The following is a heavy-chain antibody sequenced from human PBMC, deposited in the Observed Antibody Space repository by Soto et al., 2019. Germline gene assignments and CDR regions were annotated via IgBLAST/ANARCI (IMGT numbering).Heavy chain of an antibody. V-gene: IGHV3-64*02. CDR3: ARDQWAFDL. CDR2: IRSNGGST. Sequence: GGSLRLSCAASGFIFSGYAMHWVRQAPGKGLEYVSAIRSNGGSTNYADSVKGRFTISRDNSKNTLYLQMDSLRAEDMAVYYCARDQWAFDLWGQGTMVTVSS. D-gene: IGHD6-19*01. J-gene: IGHJ3*01. CDR1: GFIFSGYA.